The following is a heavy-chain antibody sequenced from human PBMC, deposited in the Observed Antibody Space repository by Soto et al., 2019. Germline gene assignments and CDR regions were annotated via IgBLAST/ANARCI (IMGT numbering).Heavy chain of an antibody. CDR1: GFTFDDYA. CDR3: ARSLFIASTDTEPFDS. Sequence: GGSLRLSCAASGFTFDDYAMSWVRQAPGKGLEWVSAISGGGNGRFYADSVRGRFTISRDNSRNTLYLHMNSLRAEDTAVHYCARSLFIASTDTEPFDSWGQGTLVTVSS. D-gene: IGHD6-13*01. J-gene: IGHJ4*02. V-gene: IGHV3-23*01. CDR2: ISGGGNGR.